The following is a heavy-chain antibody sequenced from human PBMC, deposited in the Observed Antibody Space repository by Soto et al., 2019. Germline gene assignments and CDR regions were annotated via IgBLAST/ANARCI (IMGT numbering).Heavy chain of an antibody. CDR1: GFTFSSYG. D-gene: IGHD2-2*01. Sequence: PGGSLRLSCAASGFTFSSYGMHWVRQAPGKGLEWVAVISYDGSNKYYADSVKGRFTISRDNSKNTLYLQMNSLRAEDTAVYYCALVPAAMSGDTFDYWGQGTLVTVSS. V-gene: IGHV3-30*03. J-gene: IGHJ4*02. CDR2: ISYDGSNK. CDR3: ALVPAAMSGDTFDY.